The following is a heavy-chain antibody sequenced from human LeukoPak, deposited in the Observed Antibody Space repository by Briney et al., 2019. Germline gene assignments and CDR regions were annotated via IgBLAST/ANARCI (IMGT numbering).Heavy chain of an antibody. CDR3: ARLLDNDSSGDPDTFDM. J-gene: IGHJ3*02. CDR2: IYYSGST. D-gene: IGHD3-22*01. Sequence: SETLSLTCTVSGGSMSFYYWSWIRQSPGKGLECIGYIYYSGSTYYNPSLKSRVTISVDTSKNQFSLNLDPVTAADTAVYYCARLLDNDSSGDPDTFDMWGQGTVVTVSS. V-gene: IGHV4-59*08. CDR1: GGSMSFYY.